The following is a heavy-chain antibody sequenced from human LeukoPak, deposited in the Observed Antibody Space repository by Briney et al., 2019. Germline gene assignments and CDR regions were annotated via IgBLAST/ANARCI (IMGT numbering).Heavy chain of an antibody. CDR2: IYYSGST. Sequence: PSETLSLTCTVFGGSISSYYWSWIRQPPGKGLEWIGYIYYSGSTNYNPSLKSRVTISVDTSKNQFSLKLSSVTAADTAVYYCARDNYDSSGLDYWGQGTLVTVSS. V-gene: IGHV4-59*01. D-gene: IGHD3-22*01. J-gene: IGHJ4*02. CDR3: ARDNYDSSGLDY. CDR1: GGSISSYY.